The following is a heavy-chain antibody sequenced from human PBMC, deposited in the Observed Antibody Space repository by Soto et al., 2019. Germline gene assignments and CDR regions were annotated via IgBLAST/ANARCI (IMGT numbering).Heavy chain of an antibody. Sequence: PSETLSLTCAVYGGSFSGYYWSWIRQPPGKGLEWIGEINHSGSTNYNPSLKSRVTISVDTSKNQFSLKLSSVTAADTAVYYCARGVVVVAATPYYFDYGGQGTLVTVSS. J-gene: IGHJ4*02. CDR2: INHSGST. CDR1: GGSFSGYY. D-gene: IGHD2-15*01. CDR3: ARGVVVVAATPYYFDY. V-gene: IGHV4-34*01.